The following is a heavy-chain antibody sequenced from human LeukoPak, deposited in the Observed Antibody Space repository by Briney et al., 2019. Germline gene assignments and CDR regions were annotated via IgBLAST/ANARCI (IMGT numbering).Heavy chain of an antibody. Sequence: SETLSLTCAVSGYSISSGYYWGWIRQPPGKGLEWIGSIYHSGSTYYNPSLKSRVTISVDTSKNQFSLKLSSVTAADTAMYYCARVGYYGSGSYYDFDYWGQGTLVTVSS. CDR3: ARVGYYGSGSYYDFDY. CDR2: IYHSGST. CDR1: GYSISSGYY. D-gene: IGHD3-10*01. V-gene: IGHV4-38-2*01. J-gene: IGHJ4*02.